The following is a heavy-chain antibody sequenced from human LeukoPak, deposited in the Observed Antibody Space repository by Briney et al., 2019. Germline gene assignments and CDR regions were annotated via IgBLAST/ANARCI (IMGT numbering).Heavy chain of an antibody. CDR2: ISGSGGST. CDR1: GFTFSSYA. D-gene: IGHD2-2*01. V-gene: IGHV3-23*01. CDR3: AKDPADCSSTSCFYYFDY. Sequence: GGSLRLSCAASGFTFSSYAMSWVRQAPGKGLEWVSAISGSGGSTYYADSVKGRFTISRDNSKNTLYLQMNSLRAEDTAVYYCAKDPADCSSTSCFYYFDYRGQGTLVTVSS. J-gene: IGHJ4*02.